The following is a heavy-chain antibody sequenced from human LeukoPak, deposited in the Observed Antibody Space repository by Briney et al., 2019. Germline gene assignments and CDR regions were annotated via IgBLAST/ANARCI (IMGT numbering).Heavy chain of an antibody. V-gene: IGHV4-34*01. CDR1: GGSFSGYY. Sequence: PSETLSLTCAVYGGSFSGYYWSWIRQPPGKGLEWIGEINHSGSTNYTPSLQRRVTISVDTSKNQFSLKVTSMTAADTALYYCASRAISVASQNLDSWGQGTRVTVSP. D-gene: IGHD2-2*01. J-gene: IGHJ4*02. CDR2: INHSGST. CDR3: ASRAISVASQNLDS.